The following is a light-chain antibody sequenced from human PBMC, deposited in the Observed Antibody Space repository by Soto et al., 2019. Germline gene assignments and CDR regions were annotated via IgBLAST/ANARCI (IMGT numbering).Light chain of an antibody. Sequence: EIVLTQSPGTLSLSPGERATLSCRASQSVSNSYVAWYQQKPGQAHRLLIYGASSRATGIPDRFSGSGSGTDFTLTIRRLEPEEFAVYYCQQYGSSPWTFGQGTKVDIK. CDR2: GAS. J-gene: IGKJ1*01. CDR3: QQYGSSPWT. CDR1: QSVSNSY. V-gene: IGKV3-20*01.